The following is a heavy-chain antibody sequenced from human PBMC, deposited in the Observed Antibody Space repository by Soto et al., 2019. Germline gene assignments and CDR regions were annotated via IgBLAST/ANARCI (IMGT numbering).Heavy chain of an antibody. CDR1: GFTFSSCW. J-gene: IGHJ6*02. Sequence: GGSLRLSCAASGFTFSSCWMSWVRQAPGKGLEWVANIKQDGSEKYYVDSVKGRFTISRDNAKNSLYLQMNSLRAEDTAVYYCARDRYYGMDVWGQGTTVTVSS. CDR2: IKQDGSEK. CDR3: ARDRYYGMDV. V-gene: IGHV3-7*03.